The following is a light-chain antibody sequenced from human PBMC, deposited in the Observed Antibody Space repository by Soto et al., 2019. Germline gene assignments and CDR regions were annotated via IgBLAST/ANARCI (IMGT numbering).Light chain of an antibody. CDR2: VAS. CDR3: QQYYSYPIT. J-gene: IGKJ5*01. V-gene: IGKV1-39*01. CDR1: QSISSS. Sequence: DIQMTQSPSSLSASVGDRVTITSRASQSISSSLHWYQKKPGQAPKLLIYVASTLQSGVPSRFSGSGSGTDFTLTISCLQSEDFATYYCQQYYSYPITFGQGTRLEIK.